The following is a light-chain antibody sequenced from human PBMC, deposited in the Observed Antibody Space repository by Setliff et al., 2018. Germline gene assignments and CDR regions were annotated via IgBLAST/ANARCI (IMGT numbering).Light chain of an antibody. CDR3: SAYTSSSTYV. Sequence: QSVLAQPASVSGSPGQSITIPCSGTSSDVGAYDLVSWYKQHPGKAPKLIISDVSNRPSGVSNRFSGSKSGNTASLTISGLQAEDEADYYCSAYTSSSTYVFGTGTKVTV. J-gene: IGLJ1*01. V-gene: IGLV2-14*03. CDR1: SSDVGAYDL. CDR2: DVS.